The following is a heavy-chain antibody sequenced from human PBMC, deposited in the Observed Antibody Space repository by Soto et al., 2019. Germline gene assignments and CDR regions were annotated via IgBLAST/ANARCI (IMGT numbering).Heavy chain of an antibody. V-gene: IGHV3-48*04. Sequence: GGSLRLSCAASGFTFSSYSMNWVRQAPGKGLEWVSYISSSSSTIYYEDSVKGRFTISRDNAKNSLYLQMNILRAEDTAVYSCARDGSLRYWYFDLWGRGTLVTVSS. CDR3: ARDGSLRYWYFDL. CDR2: ISSSSSTI. D-gene: IGHD3-10*01. CDR1: GFTFSSYS. J-gene: IGHJ2*01.